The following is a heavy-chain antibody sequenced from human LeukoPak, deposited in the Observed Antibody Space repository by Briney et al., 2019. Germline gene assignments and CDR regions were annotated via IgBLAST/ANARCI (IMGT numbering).Heavy chain of an antibody. D-gene: IGHD3-10*01. J-gene: IGHJ4*02. CDR2: IKQDGSEK. CDR1: GFTFSSYW. V-gene: IGHV3-7*03. Sequence: QTGGSLRLSCAASGFTFSSYWMHWVRQVPGKGLEWVANIKQDGSEKYYVDSVKGRFTISRDNSKNTLYLQMNSLRAEDTAVYYCAKGGPKDLPRFDYWGQGTLVTVSS. CDR3: AKGGPKDLPRFDY.